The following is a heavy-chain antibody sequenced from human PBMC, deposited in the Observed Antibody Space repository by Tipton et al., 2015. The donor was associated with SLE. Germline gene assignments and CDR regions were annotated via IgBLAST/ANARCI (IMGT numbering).Heavy chain of an antibody. D-gene: IGHD3-3*01. Sequence: QLVQSGAEVKKPGASVKVSCRASGYTFTSYGISWVRQAPGQGLEWMGWISTKSGSPTYAQDLTGRFVFSLDTSVSTAYLQISSLKTEDTAVDYCARDQSWSFDYWGQGTLVTVSS. CDR3: ARDQSWSFDY. CDR1: GYTFTSYG. V-gene: IGHV7-4-1*02. CDR2: ISTKSGSP. J-gene: IGHJ4*02.